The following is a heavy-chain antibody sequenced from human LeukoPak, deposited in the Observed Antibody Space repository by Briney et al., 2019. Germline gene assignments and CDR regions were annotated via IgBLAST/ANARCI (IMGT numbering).Heavy chain of an antibody. Sequence: GWSLRLSCEASGFTFSSYSMNWVRQAPGKGLEWVSSISSSSGYIYYADSVKGRFTISRDNAKNSLYLQMNSLRDEDTAIYYCARETTVIKKIDYWGQGTLVTVSS. CDR2: ISSSSGYI. CDR3: ARETTVIKKIDY. V-gene: IGHV3-21*01. D-gene: IGHD4-17*01. CDR1: GFTFSSYS. J-gene: IGHJ4*02.